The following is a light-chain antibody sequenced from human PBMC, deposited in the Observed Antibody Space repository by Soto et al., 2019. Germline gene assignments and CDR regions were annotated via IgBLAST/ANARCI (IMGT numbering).Light chain of an antibody. Sequence: DIQMTQSPSSLSASVGDRVTITCRASQSISSYLNWYRQKPGKAPKLLIYAECSLQSGVPSRFSGSGSGTDFTLTISSLQPEDFATYYCQQSYSTPGTFGQGTKLEIK. CDR3: QQSYSTPGT. J-gene: IGKJ2*01. CDR1: QSISSY. V-gene: IGKV1-39*01. CDR2: AEC.